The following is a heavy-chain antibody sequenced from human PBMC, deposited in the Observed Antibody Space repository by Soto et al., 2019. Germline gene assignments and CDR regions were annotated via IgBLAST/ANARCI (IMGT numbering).Heavy chain of an antibody. CDR1: GFTFSSNG. CDR3: ARGLGGRMYLPRESSIDI. V-gene: IGHV3-7*01. Sequence: GGSLRLSCTASGFTFSSNGMSWFRQAPGKGLEWVANIKQDGSEKYYVDSVKGRFTISRDNAKNSLYLQMNSLRAEDTAVYYCARGLGGRMYLPRESSIDIRGKGTMVTLSS. J-gene: IGHJ3*02. D-gene: IGHD3-16*01. CDR2: IKQDGSEK.